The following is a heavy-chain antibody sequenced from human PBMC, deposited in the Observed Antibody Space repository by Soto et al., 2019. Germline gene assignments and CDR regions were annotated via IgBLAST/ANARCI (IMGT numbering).Heavy chain of an antibody. CDR2: ISSSSSYT. Sequence: PGGSLRLSCAASGFTVSDYYMSWIRQAPGKGLEWVSYISSSSSYTNYADSVKGRFTISRDNAKNSLYLQMNSLRAEDTAVYYCARAYFVYDSSGYYFDYWGQGTLVTVSS. V-gene: IGHV3-11*06. D-gene: IGHD3-22*01. CDR1: GFTVSDYY. CDR3: ARAYFVYDSSGYYFDY. J-gene: IGHJ4*02.